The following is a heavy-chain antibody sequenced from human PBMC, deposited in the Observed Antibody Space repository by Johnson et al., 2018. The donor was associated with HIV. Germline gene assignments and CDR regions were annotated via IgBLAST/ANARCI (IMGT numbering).Heavy chain of an antibody. CDR2: ISLDGSNK. J-gene: IGHJ3*02. CDR3: AKDDNLGVWYSDAFDI. V-gene: IGHV3-30*04. Sequence: QVQLVESGGGVVQPGRSLRLSCAASGFTFSNYAMHWVRQAPGKGLEWVSVISLDGSNKYYADSVKGRFTISRDTSKNTLYLQMKSLRAEDTAIYYCAKDDNLGVWYSDAFDIWGQGTVVTVSS. CDR1: GFTFSNYA. D-gene: IGHD2-21*02.